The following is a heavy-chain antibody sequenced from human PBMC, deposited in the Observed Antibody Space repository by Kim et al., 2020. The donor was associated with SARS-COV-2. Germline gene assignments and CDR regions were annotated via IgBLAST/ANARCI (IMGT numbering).Heavy chain of an antibody. D-gene: IGHD2-21*02. CDR3: SRVVPVSYLVTRE. CDR2: IYTTSSS. J-gene: IGHJ1*01. V-gene: IGHV3-53*01. CDR1: GFTVSSKD. Sequence: GGSLRLSCAASGFTVSSKDMNWVRQAPGKGLEWVSYIYTTSSSNYAASVMGRFTISSENYTNTLLFQLNNMRADETAALYYSRVVPVSYLVTREWAQGTL.